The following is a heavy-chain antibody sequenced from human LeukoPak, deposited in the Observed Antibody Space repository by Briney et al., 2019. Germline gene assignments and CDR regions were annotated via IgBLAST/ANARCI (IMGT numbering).Heavy chain of an antibody. CDR2: INPNGGYT. CDR1: GYTFTSYY. D-gene: IGHD5-24*01. Sequence: ASVKVSCEASGYTFTSYYMHWVRQAPGQGPEWMGIINPNGGYTKYAQTFQGRATMTGDTSTSTLYLELSSLRSEDTAVYYCAREERWLQSLDYWGQGSLVTVSS. CDR3: AREERWLQSLDY. V-gene: IGHV1-46*01. J-gene: IGHJ4*02.